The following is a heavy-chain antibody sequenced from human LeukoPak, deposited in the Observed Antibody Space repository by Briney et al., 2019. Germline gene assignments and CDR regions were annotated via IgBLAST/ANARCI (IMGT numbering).Heavy chain of an antibody. Sequence: GGSLRLSCAASGFTVSSNYMSWVRQAPGKGLEWVSVIYSAGTTYYADSVKGRFTISRDNSKNTLYLQMNSLRAEDTAVYYCARGGGDYSLGNDYWGQGTLVTVSS. CDR2: IYSAGTT. V-gene: IGHV3-53*01. D-gene: IGHD2-21*02. CDR3: ARGGGDYSLGNDY. J-gene: IGHJ4*02. CDR1: GFTVSSNY.